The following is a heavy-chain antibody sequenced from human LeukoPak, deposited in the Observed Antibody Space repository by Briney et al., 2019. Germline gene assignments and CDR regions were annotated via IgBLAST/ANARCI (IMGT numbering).Heavy chain of an antibody. D-gene: IGHD2-21*01. CDR2: ISGSDGGT. CDR1: GFTFSSYD. Sequence: RTGGSLRLSCATSGFTFSSYDMNWVRLAPGKGLEWVSSISGSDGGTNYADSVKGRFTISRDDSKNALFLQMNSLRAEDTAVYYCATLPFVVVRAYFDYWGQGTLVTVSS. CDR3: ATLPFVVVRAYFDY. V-gene: IGHV3-23*01. J-gene: IGHJ4*02.